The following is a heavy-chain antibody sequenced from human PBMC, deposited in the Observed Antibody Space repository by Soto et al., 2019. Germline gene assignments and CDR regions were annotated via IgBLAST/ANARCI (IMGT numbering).Heavy chain of an antibody. Sequence: QVQLQQWGAGLLKPSETLSLTCAVYGGSFSGYFWTWIRQAPGKGLAWIGKINHSGGTNYNSSLKSRVTISVDTSKNQCSLILSSVTAADTAVYYCARDRQYYHFWSGYQNEGPYGMDVWGQGTTVTVSS. J-gene: IGHJ6*02. CDR1: GGSFSGYF. CDR3: ARDRQYYHFWSGYQNEGPYGMDV. CDR2: INHSGGT. V-gene: IGHV4-34*02. D-gene: IGHD3-3*02.